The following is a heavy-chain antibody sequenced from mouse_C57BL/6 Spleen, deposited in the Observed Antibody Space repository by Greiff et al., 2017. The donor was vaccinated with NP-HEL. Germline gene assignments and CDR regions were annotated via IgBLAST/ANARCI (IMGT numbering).Heavy chain of an antibody. V-gene: IGHV5-15*01. CDR3: ARKGNAMDY. Sequence: EVQLVESGGGLVQPGGSLKLSCAASGFPFSDSGMAWVRQAPRKGPEWVAFISNLAYSIYYADTVTGRFTISRENAKNTLYLEMSSLRSEDTAMYYCARKGNAMDYWGQGTSVTVSS. CDR2: ISNLAYSI. J-gene: IGHJ4*01. CDR1: GFPFSDSG.